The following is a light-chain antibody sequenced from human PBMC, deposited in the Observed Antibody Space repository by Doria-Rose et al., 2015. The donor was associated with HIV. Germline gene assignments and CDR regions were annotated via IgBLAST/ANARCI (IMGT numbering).Light chain of an antibody. V-gene: IGKV3-20*01. CDR1: QSVSANY. Sequence: EIVLTQSPGTLSLSPGERATLSCRASQSVSANYLAWYQQRPGQSPRLLIYGASSRATDIPDRFSGSGSGTDFTLTISRLEPEDFAAYYCHQYASSRTFGQGTKVEIK. J-gene: IGKJ1*01. CDR2: GAS. CDR3: HQYASSRT.